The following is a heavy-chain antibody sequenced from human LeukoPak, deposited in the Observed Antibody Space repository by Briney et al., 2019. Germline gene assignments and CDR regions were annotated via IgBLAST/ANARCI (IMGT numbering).Heavy chain of an antibody. J-gene: IGHJ4*02. CDR1: GGSFSGYY. V-gene: IGHV4-34*01. CDR3: ARGRYSMVRGVILDY. CDR2: INHSGST. D-gene: IGHD3-10*01. Sequence: PSETLSLTCAAYGGSFSGYYWSWIRQPPGKGLEWIGEINHSGSTNYNPSLKSRVTISVDTSKNQFSLKLSSVAAADTAVYYCARGRYSMVRGVILDYWGQGTLVTVSS.